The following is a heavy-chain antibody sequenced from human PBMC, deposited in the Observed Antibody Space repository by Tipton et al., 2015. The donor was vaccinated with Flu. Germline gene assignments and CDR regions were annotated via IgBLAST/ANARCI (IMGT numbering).Heavy chain of an antibody. D-gene: IGHD3-22*01. J-gene: IGHJ4*02. CDR3: ARGRGYYECYFDY. Sequence: QLVQSGAEVKKPGSSVKVSCKASGGTFSSYAFSWVRRAPGQGLEWGGGIIGMFGTTNYAQKFQDRVTITADEFTSTAYMELRSLRSDDTAVYYCARGRGYYECYFDYWGQGTLVTVSS. CDR1: GGTFSSYA. V-gene: IGHV1-69*01. CDR2: IIGMFGTT.